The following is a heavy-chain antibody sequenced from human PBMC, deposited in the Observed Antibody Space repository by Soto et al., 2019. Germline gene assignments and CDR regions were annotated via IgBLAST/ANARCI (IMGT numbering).Heavy chain of an antibody. D-gene: IGHD1-7*01. CDR1: GDTFTSYY. CDR3: AKNQERELPRVIDF. Sequence: ASVKVSCKAPGDTFTSYYLNWVRQAPGRGLEWMGVINPHGGSTKYAQKFQGRITMTRDTSRSTVYMELSSLRSDDTALYYCAKNQERELPRVIDFWGQGTLVTVSS. CDR2: INPHGGST. V-gene: IGHV1-46*01. J-gene: IGHJ4*02.